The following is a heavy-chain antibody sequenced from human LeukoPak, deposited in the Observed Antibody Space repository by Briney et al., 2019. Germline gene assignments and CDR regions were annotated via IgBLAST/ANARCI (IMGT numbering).Heavy chain of an antibody. Sequence: RPGGSLRLSCAASGFTFSSYAMSSVRQAPGKGLEWVSAISGSGGSTYYADSVKGRFTISRDNSKNTLYLQMNSLRAEDAAVYYCAKGLGNYYDSSGPKKGFDYWGQGTLVTVSS. CDR3: AKGLGNYYDSSGPKKGFDY. CDR2: ISGSGGST. V-gene: IGHV3-23*01. CDR1: GFTFSSYA. D-gene: IGHD3-22*01. J-gene: IGHJ4*02.